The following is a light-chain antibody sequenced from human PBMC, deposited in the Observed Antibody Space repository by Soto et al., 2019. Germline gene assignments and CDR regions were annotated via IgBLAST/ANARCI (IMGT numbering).Light chain of an antibody. J-gene: IGLJ1*01. CDR1: ASNIGNNS. V-gene: IGLV1-51*01. CDR3: GTWDTSLPACV. CDR2: DDN. Sequence: VLTQPPSVSAAPGQRVTISCSGSASNIGNNSVSWYQQLPGAAPKLLIYDDNNRPSGIPDRFSGSKSGTSATLGITGLQTGDEADYYCGTWDTSLPACVFGPGTRSPS.